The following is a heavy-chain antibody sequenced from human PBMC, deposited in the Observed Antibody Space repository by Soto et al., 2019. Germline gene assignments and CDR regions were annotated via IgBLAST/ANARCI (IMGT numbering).Heavy chain of an antibody. J-gene: IGHJ4*02. Sequence: XSVKVSFKASGYTFTSYGISLVRHAPGQGLEWMGWISGYNGDTNYAQKLQGRVTMTTDTSPSTAYMELRSLRSDDTAVYYCARAPQTVAGAGIWYWGQGTLVTVSS. CDR3: ARAPQTVAGAGIWY. CDR1: GYTFTSYG. D-gene: IGHD6-13*01. CDR2: ISGYNGDT. V-gene: IGHV1-18*04.